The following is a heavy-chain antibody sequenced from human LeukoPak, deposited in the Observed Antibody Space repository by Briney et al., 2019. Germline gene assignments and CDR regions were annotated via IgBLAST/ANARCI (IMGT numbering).Heavy chain of an antibody. V-gene: IGHV3-20*04. D-gene: IGHD3-10*01. Sequence: GGSLRLSCAASGFTCDDYGMSWVRQAPGNGLEWVSGINWNGGSTGYADSVKGRFTISRDNAKNSLYLQMNSLRAEDTAVYYCARGRQLWFGELLLAYWGQGTLVTVSS. CDR2: INWNGGST. J-gene: IGHJ4*02. CDR1: GFTCDDYG. CDR3: ARGRQLWFGELLLAY.